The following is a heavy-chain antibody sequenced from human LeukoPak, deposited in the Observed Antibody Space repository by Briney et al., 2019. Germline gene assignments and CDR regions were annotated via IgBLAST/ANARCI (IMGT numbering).Heavy chain of an antibody. D-gene: IGHD3-22*01. V-gene: IGHV5-10-1*01. CDR3: ARLHRPSDSSGHCEY. CDR1: GYNFTNYW. Sequence: GESLRISCQGSGYNFTNYWITWVRQMPGKGLEWMGRIDPSDSHTHYSPSFQGHVTFSADKSTSTAYPQWGALKASDTAMYYCARLHRPSDSSGHCEYWGQGTLVTVSS. J-gene: IGHJ4*02. CDR2: IDPSDSHT.